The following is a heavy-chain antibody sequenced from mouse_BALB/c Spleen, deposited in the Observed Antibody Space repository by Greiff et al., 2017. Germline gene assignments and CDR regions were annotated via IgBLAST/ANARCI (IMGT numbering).Heavy chain of an antibody. CDR3: SYGSNYFDY. Sequence: EVQLQQSGPGLVKPSQSLSLTCSVTGYSITSGYYWNWIRQFPGNTLEWMGYISYDGSNNYNPSLKNRISITRDTSKNQFFLKLNSVTTEDTATYYCSYGSNYFDYWGQGTTLKVSS. V-gene: IGHV3-6*01. CDR2: ISYDGSN. J-gene: IGHJ2*01. CDR1: GYSITSGYY. D-gene: IGHD1-1*01.